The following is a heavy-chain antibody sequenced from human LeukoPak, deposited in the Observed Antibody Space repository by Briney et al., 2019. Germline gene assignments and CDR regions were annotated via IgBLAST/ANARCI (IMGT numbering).Heavy chain of an antibody. V-gene: IGHV4-38-2*02. CDR1: GYSISSGYY. Sequence: SETLSLTCTVSGYSISSGYYWGWIRQPPGKGLEWIGWSYHSGSTYYKPSLKSRVNIQVDTPKHHFSPKLRSVTGAHTAVYYFARESPVLDWFDPWGQGTLVTVSS. CDR2: SYHSGST. J-gene: IGHJ5*02. CDR3: ARESPVLDWFDP.